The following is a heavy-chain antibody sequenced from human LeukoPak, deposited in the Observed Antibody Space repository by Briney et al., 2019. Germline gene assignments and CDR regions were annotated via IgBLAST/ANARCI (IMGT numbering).Heavy chain of an antibody. Sequence: ASAKVSCKASGYTFTSYDINWVRQATGQGLEWMGWMNPNTGNTGYAQKFQGRVTMTRNTSISTAYMELSSLRSEDTAVYYCARRPSKYYDILTGYYRSEFDYWGQGTLVTVSS. D-gene: IGHD3-9*01. CDR3: ARRPSKYYDILTGYYRSEFDY. CDR2: MNPNTGNT. J-gene: IGHJ4*02. V-gene: IGHV1-8*01. CDR1: GYTFTSYD.